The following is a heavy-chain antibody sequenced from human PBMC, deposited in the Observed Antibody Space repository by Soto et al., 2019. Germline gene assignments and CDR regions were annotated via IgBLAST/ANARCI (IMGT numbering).Heavy chain of an antibody. CDR1: GYSYTSYW. V-gene: IGHV5-51*01. CDR3: VRRAEGRPGDGYYYVALDV. D-gene: IGHD6-6*01. Sequence: PGESLKISCKGSGYSYTSYWIGWVRQRPGRGLDWMGIINPADSETNHSPSFQGQVTISADRSTSTAFLQWSSLKASDTAMYYCVRRAEGRPGDGYYYVALDVWGQGTTVTVSS. CDR2: INPADSET. J-gene: IGHJ6*02.